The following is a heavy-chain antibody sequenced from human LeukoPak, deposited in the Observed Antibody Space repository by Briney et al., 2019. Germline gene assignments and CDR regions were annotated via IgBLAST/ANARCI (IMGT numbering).Heavy chain of an antibody. CDR2: IFYSGST. CDR3: ARRGYGDYSDY. CDR1: GGSISPYY. J-gene: IGHJ4*02. Sequence: SETLSLTCTVSGGSISPYYWSWIRQPPGKGLEWIGYIFYSGSTNYSPSLKSRVTISVDTSKNQFSLKLSSVTAADTAVYYCARRGYGDYSDYWGQGTLVTVSS. D-gene: IGHD4-17*01. V-gene: IGHV4-59*13.